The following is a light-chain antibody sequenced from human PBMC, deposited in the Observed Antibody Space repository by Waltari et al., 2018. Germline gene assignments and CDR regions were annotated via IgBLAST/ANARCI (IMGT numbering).Light chain of an antibody. CDR2: GKN. CDR3: NSRDSSGNHVV. Sequence: SSELTQYPAVSVALGQTVRITCQGDSLRSYYASWYQQKTGQAPVLVIYGKNNRPSGSPDRFSGSRSRNTAALTSTGAQAEDEADYYCNSRDSSGNHVVFGGGTKLTVL. V-gene: IGLV3-19*01. CDR1: SLRSYY. J-gene: IGLJ2*01.